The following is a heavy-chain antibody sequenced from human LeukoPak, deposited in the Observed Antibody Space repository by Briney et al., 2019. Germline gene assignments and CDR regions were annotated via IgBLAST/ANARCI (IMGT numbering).Heavy chain of an antibody. CDR3: ARAPGYSSSYYFDY. J-gene: IGHJ4*02. Sequence: GGSLRLSCAAPGFTFSSYAMHWVRQAPGKGLEWVAVISYDGSNKYYADSVKGRFTISRDNSKNTLYLQMNSLRAEDTAVYYCARAPGYSSSYYFDYWGQGTLVTVSS. D-gene: IGHD6-13*01. CDR2: ISYDGSNK. CDR1: GFTFSSYA. V-gene: IGHV3-30-3*01.